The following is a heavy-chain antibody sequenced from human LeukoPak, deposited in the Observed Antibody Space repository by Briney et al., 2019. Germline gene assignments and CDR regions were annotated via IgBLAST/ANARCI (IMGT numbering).Heavy chain of an antibody. CDR3: ARLMDNNYDGSAFDY. V-gene: IGHV1-18*01. Sequence: ASVKVSCKTSGYSFTDYIIAWVRQAPGQGLEWLGWIGTYDGHTSYAQKVQGRVTMTMDTSATTAYLELRSLTSDDTALYHCARLMDNNYDGSAFDYWGQGTLVTVSS. CDR1: GYSFTDYI. D-gene: IGHD3-22*01. J-gene: IGHJ4*02. CDR2: IGTYDGHT.